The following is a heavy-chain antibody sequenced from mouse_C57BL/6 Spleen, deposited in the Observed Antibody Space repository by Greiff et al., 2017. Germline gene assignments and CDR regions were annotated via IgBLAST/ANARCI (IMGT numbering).Heavy chain of an antibody. D-gene: IGHD3-2*02. CDR3: ARDCSGYGY. CDR2: IDPSDSYT. V-gene: IGHV1-69*01. CDR1: GYTFTSYW. Sequence: QVQLQQPGAELVMPGASVKLSCKASGYTFTSYWMHWVKQRPGQGLEWIGEIDPSDSYTNYNQKFKGKFTLTVDKPYRTAYMQLSSMTSEDSAVYYCARDCSGYGYWGQGTTLTVSS. J-gene: IGHJ2*01.